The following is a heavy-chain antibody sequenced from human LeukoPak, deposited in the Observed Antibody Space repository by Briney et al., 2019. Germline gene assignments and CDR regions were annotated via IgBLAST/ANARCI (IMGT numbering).Heavy chain of an antibody. Sequence: SETLSLTCTVSGGSISSGDYYWSWIRQPPGKGLEWIGYIYYSGSTYYNPSLKSRVTISVDTSKNQFSLKLSSVTAADTAVYYCARITVAGTNEYFQHWGQGTLVTVSS. CDR3: ARITVAGTNEYFQH. D-gene: IGHD6-19*01. J-gene: IGHJ1*01. CDR2: IYYSGST. V-gene: IGHV4-30-4*08. CDR1: GGSISSGDYY.